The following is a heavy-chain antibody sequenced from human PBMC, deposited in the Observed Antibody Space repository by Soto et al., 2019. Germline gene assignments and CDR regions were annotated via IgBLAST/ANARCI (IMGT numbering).Heavy chain of an antibody. Sequence: GASVKVSFKASGYTFTSYYMHWVRQAPGQGLEWMGWINPNSGGTNYAQKFQGRVTMTRDTSISTAYMELSRLRSDDTAVYYCAGVRYSSSWYPVGYYYYGMDVWGQGTTVTVSS. CDR2: INPNSGGT. V-gene: IGHV1-2*02. CDR3: AGVRYSSSWYPVGYYYYGMDV. D-gene: IGHD6-13*01. J-gene: IGHJ6*02. CDR1: GYTFTSYY.